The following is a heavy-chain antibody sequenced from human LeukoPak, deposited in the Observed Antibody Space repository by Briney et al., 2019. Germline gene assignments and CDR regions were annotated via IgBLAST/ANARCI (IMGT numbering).Heavy chain of an antibody. Sequence: PSETLSLTCTVSGGSISSYYWSWIRQLPGKGLEWIGYIYYSGSTNYNPSLKSRVTISVDTSKNQFSLKLSSVTAADTAVYYCARVPVRGFDYVWGSYRPHSDAFDIWGQGTMVTVSS. V-gene: IGHV4-59*01. D-gene: IGHD3-16*02. J-gene: IGHJ3*02. CDR2: IYYSGST. CDR3: ARVPVRGFDYVWGSYRPHSDAFDI. CDR1: GGSISSYY.